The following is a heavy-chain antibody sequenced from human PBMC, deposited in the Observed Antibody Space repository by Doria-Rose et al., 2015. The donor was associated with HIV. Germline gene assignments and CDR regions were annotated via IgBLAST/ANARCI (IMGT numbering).Heavy chain of an antibody. CDR2: IVSDDER. V-gene: IGHV2-26*01. CDR3: ARIKSSRWYHKYYFDF. J-gene: IGHJ4*02. Sequence: QITLKESGPVLVKPTETLTLTCTVSGVSLSSPGMGVSWIRQPPGKALEWLANIVSDDERSYTTSLKSRLTITRGPTKSQVVLTMTDMDPVDTATYYCARIKSSRWYHKYYFDFWGQGTLVIVSA. D-gene: IGHD6-13*01. CDR1: GVSLSSPGMG.